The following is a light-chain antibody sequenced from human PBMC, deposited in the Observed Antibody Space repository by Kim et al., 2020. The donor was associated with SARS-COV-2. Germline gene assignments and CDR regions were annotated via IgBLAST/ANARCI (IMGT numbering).Light chain of an antibody. V-gene: IGLV3-1*01. Sequence: VSPGQTASITCSGDKLGEKYVCWYQQRPGQSPVVVIYQDTNLPSGIPERFSGSNSGNTATLTISGTQAMDEADYYCQVWDSTTTVFGGGTQLTVL. CDR1: KLGEKY. CDR3: QVWDSTTTV. J-gene: IGLJ2*01. CDR2: QDT.